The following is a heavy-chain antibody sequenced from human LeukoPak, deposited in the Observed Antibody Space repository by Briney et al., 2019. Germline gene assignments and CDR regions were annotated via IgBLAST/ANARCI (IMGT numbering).Heavy chain of an antibody. CDR2: IIPIFGTA. Sequence: ASVKVSCKASGGTFSSYAISWVRQAPGQGLEWIGGIIPIFGTANYAQKFQGRVTITADESTSTAYMELSSLRSEDTAVYYCARREDIVVVPAAIPRGGYFDWLGAFDIWGQGTMVTVSS. CDR3: ARREDIVVVPAAIPRGGYFDWLGAFDI. D-gene: IGHD2-2*02. CDR1: GGTFSSYA. J-gene: IGHJ3*02. V-gene: IGHV1-69*01.